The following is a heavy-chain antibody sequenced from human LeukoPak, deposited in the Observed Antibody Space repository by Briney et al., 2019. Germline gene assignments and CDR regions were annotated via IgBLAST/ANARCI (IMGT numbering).Heavy chain of an antibody. CDR3: AKGHDDFRQFDY. D-gene: IGHD3-3*01. CDR1: GGTFANYA. Sequence: SVKVSCTASGGTFANYAISWVRKAPGQGLEWMGGIIPIFGTGDSAQKFQGRLTITADESTRTTYMELSSLRSEDTAVYYCAKGHDDFRQFDYWGQGTLGTVSS. V-gene: IGHV1-69*01. CDR2: IIPIFGTG. J-gene: IGHJ4*02.